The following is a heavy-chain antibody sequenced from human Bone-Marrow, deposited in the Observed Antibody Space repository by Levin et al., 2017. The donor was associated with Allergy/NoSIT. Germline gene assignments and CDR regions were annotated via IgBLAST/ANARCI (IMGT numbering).Heavy chain of an antibody. CDR3: ARAIGGALDI. D-gene: IGHD3-16*01. CDR2: INAGNGNT. Sequence: ASVKVSCKASGYTFTTYAMHWVRQAPGERLEWMGWINAGNGNTKYSQKFQGRVTITRDTSASTVYMELSSLRSEDTAVYYCARAIGGALDIWGQGTMVTVSS. V-gene: IGHV1-3*01. J-gene: IGHJ3*02. CDR1: GYTFTTYA.